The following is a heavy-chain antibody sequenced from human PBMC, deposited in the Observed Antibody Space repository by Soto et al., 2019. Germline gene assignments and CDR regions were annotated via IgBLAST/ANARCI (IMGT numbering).Heavy chain of an antibody. Sequence: SETLSLTCTVSGGSINNYYWSWIRQPAGKGLEWIGRIYPSGNTNYNPSLKSRVIMSVDTSKDQFSLKLNSVTAADTAVYYCARGSLTMDVWGQETTVTVSS. CDR1: GGSINNYY. J-gene: IGHJ6*02. CDR3: ARGSLTMDV. D-gene: IGHD3-9*01. V-gene: IGHV4-4*07. CDR2: IYPSGNT.